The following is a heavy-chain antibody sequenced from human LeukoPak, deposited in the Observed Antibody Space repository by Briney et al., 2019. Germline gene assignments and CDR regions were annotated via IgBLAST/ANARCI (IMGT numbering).Heavy chain of an antibody. D-gene: IGHD4-17*01. CDR1: GYTFTSYS. CDR3: AKWLYGDYGRSELDY. Sequence: GASVKVSCKASGYTFTSYSFSWVRQAPGQGLEFMGWSSASNGKTNYAQKFRGRVTMTTDTSTTTAYMDLTSLRSDDTAVYYCAKWLYGDYGRSELDYWGQGTLVTVSS. CDR2: SSASNGKT. V-gene: IGHV1-18*01. J-gene: IGHJ4*02.